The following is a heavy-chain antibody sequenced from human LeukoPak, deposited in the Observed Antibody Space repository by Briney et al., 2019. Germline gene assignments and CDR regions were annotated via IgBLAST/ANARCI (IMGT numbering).Heavy chain of an antibody. CDR3: ARINVPGYYFDY. CDR2: TSSGGGTII. CDR1: GFSFNDYY. V-gene: IGHV3-11*04. J-gene: IGHJ4*02. D-gene: IGHD3-9*01. Sequence: PGGSLRLSCAASGFSFNDYYMTWMRQAPGKGLEWVSYTSSGGGTIIYYADSVKGRFTISKDNAKNSLYLQMNSLRAEDTAVYYCARINVPGYYFDYWGQGTLVTVSS.